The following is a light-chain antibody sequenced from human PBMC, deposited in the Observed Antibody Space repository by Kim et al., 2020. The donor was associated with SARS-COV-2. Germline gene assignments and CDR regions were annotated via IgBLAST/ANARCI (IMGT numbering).Light chain of an antibody. CDR3: PAWDRSPHTYV. Sequence: SYELTQPPSVSVSPGQTASITCSGYKLGDKYVSWYQQKPGQSPVVVIYQDNQRPSGLPERFSGSNSGNTATLTISGTQAMDEADSYCPAWDRSPHTYV. V-gene: IGLV3-1*01. CDR2: QDN. J-gene: IGLJ1*01. CDR1: KLGDKY.